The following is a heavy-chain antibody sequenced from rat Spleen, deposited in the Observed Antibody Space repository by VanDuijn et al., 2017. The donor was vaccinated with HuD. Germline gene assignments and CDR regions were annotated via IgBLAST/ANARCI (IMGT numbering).Heavy chain of an antibody. V-gene: IGHV3-3*01. CDR2: INSAGST. Sequence: EVQLQESGPGLVKPSQSLSLTCSVTGYSITSSYRWNWIRKFPGNKLVWMGYINSAGSTNYNPSLKSRISITRDTSKNQFFLQLNSVTTEDTATYDCARWHNSGYDWYFDFWGPGTMVTVSS. D-gene: IGHD4-3*01. CDR3: ARWHNSGYDWYFDF. J-gene: IGHJ1*01. CDR1: GYSITSSYR.